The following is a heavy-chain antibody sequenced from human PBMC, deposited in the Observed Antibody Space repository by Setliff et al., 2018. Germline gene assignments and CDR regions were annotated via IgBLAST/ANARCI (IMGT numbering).Heavy chain of an antibody. CDR1: GGSINTYY. Sequence: PSETLSLTCTVSGGSINTYYWSWIRQPPGKGLEWIGYISNSGSTNYNPSLKNRVTISMDTSKNQFSLKLTSVTAADTAVYYCARRWSGVDYWGQGTLVTVS. V-gene: IGHV4-59*01. CDR2: ISNSGST. CDR3: ARRWSGVDY. D-gene: IGHD3-3*01. J-gene: IGHJ4*02.